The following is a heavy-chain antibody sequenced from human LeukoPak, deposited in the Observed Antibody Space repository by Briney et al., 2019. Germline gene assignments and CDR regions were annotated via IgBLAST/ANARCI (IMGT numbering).Heavy chain of an antibody. J-gene: IGHJ4*02. Sequence: GGSLRLSCAASRFSFSNYWMHWVRQAPGKGLVWVSRVKSDGSNPSYADSVKGRFTTSRDNAENMLYLQMNTLGAEDTAVYYCARDIVSGSGSFDYWGQGTLVTVSS. V-gene: IGHV3-74*01. CDR2: VKSDGSNP. D-gene: IGHD3-10*01. CDR1: RFSFSNYW. CDR3: ARDIVSGSGSFDY.